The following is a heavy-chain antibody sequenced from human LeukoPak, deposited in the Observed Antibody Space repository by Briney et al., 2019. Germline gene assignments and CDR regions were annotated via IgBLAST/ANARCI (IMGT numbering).Heavy chain of an antibody. CDR3: ARVGSTDSPHAFDI. J-gene: IGHJ3*02. CDR2: INSDGRMT. Sequence: GGSLILSCAASGFSFSSYWMDWVRQAPGKGLVWVSGINSDGRMTRYAESVKGRFTISRDNAKNTLYLQMNTLRAEDTAVYYCARVGSTDSPHAFDIWGQGTTVTVSS. D-gene: IGHD3-22*01. CDR1: GFSFSSYW. V-gene: IGHV3-74*01.